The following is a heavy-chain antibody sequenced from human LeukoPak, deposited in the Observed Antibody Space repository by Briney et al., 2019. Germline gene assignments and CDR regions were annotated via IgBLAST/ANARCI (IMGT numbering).Heavy chain of an antibody. CDR2: ISGSGGST. CDR3: AKGSFRYYYYYMDV. D-gene: IGHD2/OR15-2a*01. Sequence: GGSLRLSCAASGFTFSSYAMSWVRQAPGKGLEWVSAISGSGGSTYYADSVKGRFTISRDNSKNTLYLQMNSLRAEDTAVYYCAKGSFRYYYYYMDVWGKGTTVTVSS. CDR1: GFTFSSYA. J-gene: IGHJ6*03. V-gene: IGHV3-23*01.